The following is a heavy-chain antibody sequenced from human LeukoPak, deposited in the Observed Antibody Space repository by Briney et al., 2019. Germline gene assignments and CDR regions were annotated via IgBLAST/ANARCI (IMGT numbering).Heavy chain of an antibody. CDR3: ARGHVPGSTRHWDF. Sequence: PGGSLRLSCEASGFTFSSHWMHWVRQVPGKGLVWVARIRGDENEIDYADSAKGRFTISRDNAKNTLYLQMSSLRVEDTAVYFCARGHVPGSTRHWDFWGQGTLVTVSS. CDR1: GFTFSSHW. CDR2: IRGDENEI. V-gene: IGHV3-74*01. D-gene: IGHD3-10*01. J-gene: IGHJ4*02.